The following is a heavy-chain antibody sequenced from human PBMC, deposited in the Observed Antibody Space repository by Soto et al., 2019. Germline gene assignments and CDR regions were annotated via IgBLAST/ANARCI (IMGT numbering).Heavy chain of an antibody. CDR2: IYPGDSDT. Sequence: XESLKLSWKCSGYSFTSYWIGLVLQMPGKGLEWMGIIYPGDSDTRYSPSFQGQVTISADKSISTAYLQWSSLKASDTAMYYCAGGSRSGGSYTTRYYYYGMDVWGQGTTVTVPS. D-gene: IGHD3-3*01. J-gene: IGHJ6*02. CDR1: GYSFTSYW. CDR3: AGGSRSGGSYTTRYYYYGMDV. V-gene: IGHV5-51*01.